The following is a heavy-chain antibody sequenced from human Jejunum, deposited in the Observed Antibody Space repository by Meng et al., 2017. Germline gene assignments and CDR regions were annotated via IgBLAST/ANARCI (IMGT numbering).Heavy chain of an antibody. V-gene: IGHV1-18*01. CDR2: SGGSNLEP. D-gene: IGHD2-21*02. Sequence: ASVKVSCKASGYTLTNYGIAWVRQAPGQGLEWMGWSGGSNLEPGYAPEFQGRVTLTTDTSTGTTSMKLRSLTYDDTAGYYCARDLKSTCRGGDSRYFDLWGRGTLVTVSS. J-gene: IGHJ2*01. CDR3: ARDLKSTCRGGDSRYFDL. CDR1: GYTLTNYG.